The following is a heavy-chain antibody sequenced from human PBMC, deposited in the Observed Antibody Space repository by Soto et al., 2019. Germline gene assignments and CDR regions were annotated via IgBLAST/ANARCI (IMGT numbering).Heavy chain of an antibody. D-gene: IGHD6-19*01. Sequence: QVQLQESGPGLVKPSQTLSLTCTVSGGSISSGDYYWSWIRQPPGKGLEWIGYIYYSGSTYYNPSLKSRVTISVDPSKNQFSLKLSSVTAADTAVYYCASRIAVAGTDGWFDPWGQGTLVTVSS. J-gene: IGHJ5*02. CDR1: GGSISSGDYY. CDR2: IYYSGST. V-gene: IGHV4-30-4*01. CDR3: ASRIAVAGTDGWFDP.